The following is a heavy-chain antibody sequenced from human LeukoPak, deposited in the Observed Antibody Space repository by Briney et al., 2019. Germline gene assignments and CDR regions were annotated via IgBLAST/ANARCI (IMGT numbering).Heavy chain of an antibody. CDR3: ARVPVPYSSSWYYFDY. CDR1: GYTFTGYY. V-gene: IGHV1-2*02. Sequence: AASVTVSCKASGYTFTGYYMHWVRQAPGQGLEWMGWINPNSGGTNYAQKFQGRVTMTRDTSISTAYMELSRLRSDDTAVYYCARVPVPYSSSWYYFDYWGQGTLVTVSS. D-gene: IGHD6-13*01. J-gene: IGHJ4*02. CDR2: INPNSGGT.